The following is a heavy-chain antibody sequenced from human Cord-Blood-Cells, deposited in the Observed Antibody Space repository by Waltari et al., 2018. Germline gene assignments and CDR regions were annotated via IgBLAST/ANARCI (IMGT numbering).Heavy chain of an antibody. CDR3: ARPYSSSWYYFDY. Sequence: QLQLQESGPGLVKPSETLSLTCTVSGGSISSSRYYWGWLRQPPGKGLEWIGSIYYSGSTYYNPSLKSRVTISVDTSKNQFSLKLSSVTAADTAVYYCARPYSSSWYYFDYWGQGTLVTVSS. CDR2: IYYSGST. D-gene: IGHD6-13*01. J-gene: IGHJ4*02. V-gene: IGHV4-39*01. CDR1: GGSISSSRYY.